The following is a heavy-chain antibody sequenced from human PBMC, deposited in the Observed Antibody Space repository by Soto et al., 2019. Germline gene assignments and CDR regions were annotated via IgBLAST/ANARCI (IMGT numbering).Heavy chain of an antibody. CDR2: TYYRSKWDY. CDR3: ANGLSSGWYLTFDY. CDR1: GDSVSTNSAT. J-gene: IGHJ4*02. D-gene: IGHD6-19*01. V-gene: IGHV6-1*01. Sequence: AISGDSVSTNSATWDWIRQSPSRGLECLGRTYYRSKWDYDYAASVKGRININPDTSNNQVSLHLDSVTPEDTAVYYCANGLSSGWYLTFDYWGQGTLVTVSX.